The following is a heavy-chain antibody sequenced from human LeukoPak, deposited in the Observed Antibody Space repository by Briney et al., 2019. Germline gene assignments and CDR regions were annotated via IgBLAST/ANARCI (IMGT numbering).Heavy chain of an antibody. CDR3: ARHILTGYSPNWFDP. CDR1: GFTFSSYS. D-gene: IGHD3-9*01. Sequence: GGSLRLSCAASGFTFSSYSMNWVRQAPGKGLEWVSSISSSSSYIYYADSVKGRFTISRDNAKNSLYLQMNSLRAEDTAVYYCARHILTGYSPNWFDPWGQGTLVTVSS. J-gene: IGHJ5*02. CDR2: ISSSSSYI. V-gene: IGHV3-21*01.